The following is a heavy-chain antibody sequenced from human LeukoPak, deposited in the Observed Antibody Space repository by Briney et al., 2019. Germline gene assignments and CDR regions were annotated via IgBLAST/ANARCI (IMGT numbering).Heavy chain of an antibody. Sequence: PGGSLRLSCAASGFTFSSYAMSWVRQAPGKGLEWVSAITGSGGNTYYADSVKGRFTISRDNSKNTLYLQMNSLRTEDTALYYCAKPSYDFWSGYFDAFDIWGQGTMVIVSS. CDR2: ITGSGGNT. D-gene: IGHD3-3*01. CDR3: AKPSYDFWSGYFDAFDI. CDR1: GFTFSSYA. V-gene: IGHV3-23*01. J-gene: IGHJ3*02.